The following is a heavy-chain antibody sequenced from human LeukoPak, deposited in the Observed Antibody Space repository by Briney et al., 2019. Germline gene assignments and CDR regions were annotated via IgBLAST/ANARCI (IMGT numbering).Heavy chain of an antibody. D-gene: IGHD5-24*01. CDR3: AKTRDGFLSGAFDI. V-gene: IGHV5-51*01. J-gene: IGHJ3*02. CDR2: IYPGDSDT. CDR1: GSSFTSYW. Sequence: GESLQISCKGSGSSFTSYWIGWVRQLPGKGLEWMGIIYPGDSDTRYSPTFQGQVTISGDRSIRTAYLQWSSLKASDTAIYYCAKTRDGFLSGAFDIWGQGTMVTVTS.